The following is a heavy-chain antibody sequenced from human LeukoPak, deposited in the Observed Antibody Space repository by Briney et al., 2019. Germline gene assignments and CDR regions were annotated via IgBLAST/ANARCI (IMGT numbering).Heavy chain of an antibody. D-gene: IGHD3-16*01. V-gene: IGHV4-31*03. CDR2: IYYSGST. J-gene: IGHJ6*02. CDR3: ARDRLTGMDV. Sequence: KTSETLSLTCTVSGGSISSGGYSWSWIRQHPGKGLEWIGYIYYSGSTYYNPSLKSRVTISVDTSKNQFSLKLSSVTAADTAVYYCARDRLTGMDVWGQETTVTVSS. CDR1: GGSISSGGYS.